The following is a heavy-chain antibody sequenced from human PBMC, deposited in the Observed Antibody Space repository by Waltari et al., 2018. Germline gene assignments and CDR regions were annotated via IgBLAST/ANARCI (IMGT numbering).Heavy chain of an antibody. CDR2: IYHSGST. D-gene: IGHD4-17*01. CDR1: GYSISSGYY. Sequence: QVQLQESGPGLVKPSETLSLTCAVSGYSISSGYYWGWIRQPTGKGLEWIGSIYHSGSTYYNPSLKSRVTISVDTSKNQFSLKLSSVTAADTAVYYCARQNGDYENPLDAFDIWGQGTMVTVSS. V-gene: IGHV4-38-2*01. J-gene: IGHJ3*02. CDR3: ARQNGDYENPLDAFDI.